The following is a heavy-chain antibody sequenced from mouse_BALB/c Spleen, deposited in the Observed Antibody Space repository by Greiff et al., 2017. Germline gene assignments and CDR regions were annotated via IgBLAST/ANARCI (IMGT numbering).Heavy chain of an antibody. D-gene: IGHD4-1*01. CDR2: ISSGGGST. CDR1: GFAFSSYD. CDR3: ASWDVYWYFDV. J-gene: IGHJ1*01. V-gene: IGHV5-12-1*01. Sequence: EVQRVESGGGLVKPGGSLKLSCAASGFAFSSYDMSWVRQTPEKRLEWVAYISSGGGSTYYPDTVKGRFTISRDNAKNTLYLQMSSLKSEDTAMYYCASWDVYWYFDVWGAGTTVTVSS.